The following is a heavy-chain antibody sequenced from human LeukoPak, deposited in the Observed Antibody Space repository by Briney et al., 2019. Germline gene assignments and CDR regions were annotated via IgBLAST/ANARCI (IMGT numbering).Heavy chain of an antibody. D-gene: IGHD3-22*01. CDR2: IYYSGST. CDR3: ARGPYYYDSSGYYSGYFDY. V-gene: IGHV4-28*06. J-gene: IGHJ4*02. CDR1: GYSISSSNW. Sequence: SDTLSLTCAVSGYSISSSNWWGWIRQPPGKGLEWIGYIYYSGSTNYNPSLKSRVTMSVGTSKNQFSLKLSSVTALDTAVYYCARGPYYYDSSGYYSGYFDYWGQGTLVTVSS.